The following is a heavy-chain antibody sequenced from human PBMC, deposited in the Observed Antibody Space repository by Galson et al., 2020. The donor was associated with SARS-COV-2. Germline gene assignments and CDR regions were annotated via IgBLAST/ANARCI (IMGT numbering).Heavy chain of an antibody. Sequence: GESLKISCAASGFTFSSYWMHWVRQAPGKGLVWVSRINSDGSSTSYADSVKGRFTISRDNAKNTLYLQMNSLRAEDTAVYYCARHASLQGWYFDLWGRGTLVTVSS. D-gene: IGHD2-15*01. V-gene: IGHV3-74*01. CDR3: ARHASLQGWYFDL. CDR1: GFTFSSYW. CDR2: INSDGSST. J-gene: IGHJ2*01.